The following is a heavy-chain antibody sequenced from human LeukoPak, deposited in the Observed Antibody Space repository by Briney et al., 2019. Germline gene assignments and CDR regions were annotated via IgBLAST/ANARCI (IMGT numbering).Heavy chain of an antibody. D-gene: IGHD6-19*01. V-gene: IGHV4-4*02. CDR2: IHHSGKT. Sequence: SETLSLTCAVSGDSISSINWWTWVRLSPEKGLEWIGEIHHSGKTNYNPSLKSRVTMSVDTSKNQFSLKLSSVTAADTAVYYCARDSAWISGWDYYYYMDVWGKGTTVTISS. CDR1: GDSISSINW. J-gene: IGHJ6*03. CDR3: ARDSAWISGWDYYYYMDV.